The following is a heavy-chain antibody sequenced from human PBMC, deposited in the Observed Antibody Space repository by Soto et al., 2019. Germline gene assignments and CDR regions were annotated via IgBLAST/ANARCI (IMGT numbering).Heavy chain of an antibody. V-gene: IGHV3-23*01. CDR2: ISGGGDGT. D-gene: IGHD3-16*01. J-gene: IGHJ6*02. Sequence: EVQLLESGGGLVQPGGSLRLSCAASGFTFSTYAMNWVRQAPGQGLEWVSGISGGGDGTYYADSVKGRFIISRDNSKDTVYMQMNSLRAEDTAVYYCAKDLYTGTDWKHLVDYYYYYGMDVWGQGTTVTVSS. CDR1: GFTFSTYA. CDR3: AKDLYTGTDWKHLVDYYYYYGMDV.